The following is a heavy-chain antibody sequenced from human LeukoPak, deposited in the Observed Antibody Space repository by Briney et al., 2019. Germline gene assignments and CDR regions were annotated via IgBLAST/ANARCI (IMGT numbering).Heavy chain of an antibody. V-gene: IGHV3-7*04. CDR3: ARAGGYSSGWGIDY. Sequence: GGSLRLSCAASGFTFSSYWMSWVRQAPGKGLEWVANIKQDGSEKYYVDSVKGRFTISRGNAKNSLYLQMNSLRAEDTAVYYCARAGGYSSGWGIDYWGQGTLVTVSS. CDR1: GFTFSSYW. CDR2: IKQDGSEK. D-gene: IGHD6-19*01. J-gene: IGHJ4*02.